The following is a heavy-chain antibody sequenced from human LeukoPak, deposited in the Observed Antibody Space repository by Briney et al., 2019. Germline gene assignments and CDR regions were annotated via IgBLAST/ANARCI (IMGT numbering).Heavy chain of an antibody. V-gene: IGHV3-23*01. CDR3: AKVVGLQWLVRANFDY. CDR2: ISGSGGST. D-gene: IGHD6-19*01. J-gene: IGHJ4*02. Sequence: GGSLRLSCAASGFTFSSYAMSWVRQATGKGLEWVSTISGSGGSTYYADSVKGRFTISRDNSKNTLYLQMNSLRAEDTAVYYCAKVVGLQWLVRANFDYWGQGTLVTVSS. CDR1: GFTFSSYA.